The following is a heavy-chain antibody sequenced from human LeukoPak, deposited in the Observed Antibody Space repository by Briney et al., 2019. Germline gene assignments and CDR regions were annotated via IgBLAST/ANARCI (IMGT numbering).Heavy chain of an antibody. CDR3: ARGSKAAPGTFDY. CDR1: GGSISSYY. Sequence: SETLSLTCTVSGGSISSYYWSWIRQPPGKGLEWIGYIYYTGSTDYNPSLKSRVAISVDTSKNQFSLKLGSVTAADTAVYYCARGSKAAPGTFDYWGQGTLVTVSS. D-gene: IGHD6-13*01. CDR2: IYYTGST. J-gene: IGHJ4*02. V-gene: IGHV4-59*01.